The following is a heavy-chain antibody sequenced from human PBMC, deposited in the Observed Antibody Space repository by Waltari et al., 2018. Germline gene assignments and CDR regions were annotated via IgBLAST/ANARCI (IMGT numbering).Heavy chain of an antibody. CDR2: ISYDGSKK. D-gene: IGHD5-12*01. CDR3: ASDGYSGHLDP. J-gene: IGHJ5*02. Sequence: QAQLVESGGGAVQPGRSLRLACAASGFSLNSFALRWVRQAPGKGPEGLAGISYDGSKKFHAEPVKGRFTSSRDNSKKVVYLQVDSLRPEDTAAYYCASDGYSGHLDPWGQGTLVTVSS. CDR1: GFSLNSFA. V-gene: IGHV3-30*07.